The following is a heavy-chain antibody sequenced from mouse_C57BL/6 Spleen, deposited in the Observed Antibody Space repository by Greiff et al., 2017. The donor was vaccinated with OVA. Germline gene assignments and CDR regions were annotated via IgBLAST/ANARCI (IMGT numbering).Heavy chain of an antibody. CDR2: ISSGSSTI. D-gene: IGHD1-1*01. CDR3: ARRGYGSSYGAMDY. V-gene: IGHV5-17*01. J-gene: IGHJ4*01. CDR1: GFTFSDYG. Sequence: EVKLVESGGGLVKPGGSLKLSCAASGFTFSDYGMHWVRQAPEKGLEWVAYISSGSSTIYYADTVKGRFTISRDNAKNTLFLQMTSLRSEDTAMYDCARRGYGSSYGAMDYWGQGTSVTVSS.